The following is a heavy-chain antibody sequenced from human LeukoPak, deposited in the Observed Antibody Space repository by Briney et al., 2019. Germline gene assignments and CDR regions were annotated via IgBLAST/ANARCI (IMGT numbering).Heavy chain of an antibody. D-gene: IGHD3-22*01. CDR1: RFTFSSYA. CDR3: AKSSYYDSSGFYREYYFDY. J-gene: IGHJ4*02. Sequence: GGSLRLSCAASRFTFSSYAMSWVRQAPGKGLESVSSISGSGGSTYYADSVKGRFTIPRDNSKNTLYLQMNSLRAEDTAVYYCAKSSYYDSSGFYREYYFDYWGQGTLVTVPS. CDR2: ISGSGGST. V-gene: IGHV3-23*01.